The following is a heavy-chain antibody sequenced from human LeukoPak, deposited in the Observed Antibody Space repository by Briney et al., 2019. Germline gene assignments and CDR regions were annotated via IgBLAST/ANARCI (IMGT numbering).Heavy chain of an antibody. D-gene: IGHD3-10*01. J-gene: IGHJ5*02. V-gene: IGHV3-23*01. CDR1: GFTFSSSA. CDR2: ISNNGGYT. Sequence: GGSLRLSCAASGFTFSSSAMSWVRQAPGKGLEWVSAISNNGGYTYYADSVKGRFTISRDNAKNSLYLQMNSLRAEDTAVYYCARGFGRPWGQGTLVTVSS. CDR3: ARGFGRP.